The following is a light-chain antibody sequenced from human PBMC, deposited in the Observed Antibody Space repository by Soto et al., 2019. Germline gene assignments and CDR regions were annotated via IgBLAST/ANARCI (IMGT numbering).Light chain of an antibody. Sequence: EIEMTQSPATLSLAPGERVNLSCRASESVSTNLAWYQQKAGQAPRLLIYAASTRATGIPARFSGSGSGTEFTLTISSLQSEDFAVYYCKQYSIWRTCGQGNTGAIK. CDR1: ESVSTN. J-gene: IGKJ1*01. V-gene: IGKV3-15*01. CDR2: AAS. CDR3: KQYSIWRT.